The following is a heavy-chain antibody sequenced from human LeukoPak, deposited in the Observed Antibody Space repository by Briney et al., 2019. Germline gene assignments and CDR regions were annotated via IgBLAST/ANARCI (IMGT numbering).Heavy chain of an antibody. Sequence: SETLSHTCAVYGVSFSGYYWSWLRQPPGKGLEWLGEINHSGSTNYNPSLKSRVTISVDTSKNLFSLKLSSVTAAGTAVYYCARGGSGYDSNPYFDYWGQGTLVTVSS. J-gene: IGHJ4*02. V-gene: IGHV4-34*01. D-gene: IGHD5-12*01. CDR2: INHSGST. CDR3: ARGGSGYDSNPYFDY. CDR1: GVSFSGYY.